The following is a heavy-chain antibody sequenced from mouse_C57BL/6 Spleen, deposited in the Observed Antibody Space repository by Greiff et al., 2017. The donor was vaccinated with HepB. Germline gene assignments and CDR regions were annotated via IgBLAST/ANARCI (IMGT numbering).Heavy chain of an antibody. CDR1: GYSITSGYY. V-gene: IGHV3-6*01. J-gene: IGHJ1*03. CDR3: AKESPYSNYWYFDV. Sequence: EVKLMESGPGLVKPSQSLSLTCSVTGYSITSGYYWNWIRQFPGNKLEWMGYISYDGSNNYNPSLKNRISITRDTSKNQFFLKLNSVTTEDTATYYCAKESPYSNYWYFDVWGTGTTVTVSS. D-gene: IGHD2-5*01. CDR2: ISYDGSN.